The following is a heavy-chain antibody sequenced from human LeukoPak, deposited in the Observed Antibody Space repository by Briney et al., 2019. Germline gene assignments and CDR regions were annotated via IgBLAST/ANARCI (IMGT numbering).Heavy chain of an antibody. CDR1: GFTFSSYG. D-gene: IGHD5-18*01. CDR3: AKDGSGYSYSDY. CDR2: IRSDGNNK. J-gene: IGHJ4*02. Sequence: GGSLRLSCAASGFTFSSYGMHWVRQAPGKGLEWVAFIRSDGNNKYYADSVKGRFTISRDNSKNTLYLQMNSLRSEDTAVYYCAKDGSGYSYSDYWGQGTLVTVSS. V-gene: IGHV3-30*02.